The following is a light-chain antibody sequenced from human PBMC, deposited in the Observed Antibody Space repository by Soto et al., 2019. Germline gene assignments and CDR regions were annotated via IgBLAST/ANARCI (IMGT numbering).Light chain of an antibody. V-gene: IGKV1-39*01. Sequence: DIQMTQSPSSLSVSVGDRVTITCRASQSITSFLNWYQQKPGRAPKLLIYAASTLHSGVPSRFSGSGSGTDFTLTISGLQPDDFATYHCQQTYSIPRVTFGQGTRLEIK. J-gene: IGKJ5*01. CDR3: QQTYSIPRVT. CDR1: QSITSF. CDR2: AAS.